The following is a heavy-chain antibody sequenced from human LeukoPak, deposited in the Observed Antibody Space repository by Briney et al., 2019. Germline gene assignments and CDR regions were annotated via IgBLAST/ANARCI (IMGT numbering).Heavy chain of an antibody. J-gene: IGHJ4*02. CDR1: GFTFSSYS. V-gene: IGHV3-21*01. Sequence: GGSLRLSCAASGFTFSSYSMNWVRQAPGKGLEWVSSISSSSSYIYYADSVKGRFTISRDNAKNSLYLQMNSLRAEDTAVYYCARLPDSYSYGDYWGQGTLVTVSS. CDR3: ARLPDSYSYGDY. CDR2: ISSSSSYI. D-gene: IGHD5-18*01.